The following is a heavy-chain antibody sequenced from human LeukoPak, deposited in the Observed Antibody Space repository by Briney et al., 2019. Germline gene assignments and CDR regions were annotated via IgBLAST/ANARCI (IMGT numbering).Heavy chain of an antibody. V-gene: IGHV4-4*07. CDR3: ARGGYSSGWSGDEKHAFDI. Sequence: SETLSLTCTVSGGCISSYYWSWIRQPAGKGLEWIGRIYTSGSTNYNPSLKSRVTMSVDTSKNQFSLKLSSVTAADTAVYYCARGGYSSGWSGDEKHAFDIWGQGTMVTVSS. D-gene: IGHD6-19*01. CDR1: GGCISSYY. J-gene: IGHJ3*02. CDR2: IYTSGST.